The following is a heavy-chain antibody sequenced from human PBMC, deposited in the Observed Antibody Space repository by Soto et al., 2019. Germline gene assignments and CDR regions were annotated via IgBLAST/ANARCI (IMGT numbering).Heavy chain of an antibody. D-gene: IGHD5-12*01. Sequence: PSETLSLTCTVSGGSISSYYWSWIRQPPGKGLEWIGYIYYGGSTNYNPSLKSRVTISVDTSKNQFSLKLSSVTAADTAVYYCARVKGSLVATYYYYYGMDGWGQGTTVTVSS. J-gene: IGHJ6*02. CDR1: GGSISSYY. CDR2: IYYGGST. V-gene: IGHV4-59*01. CDR3: ARVKGSLVATYYYYYGMDG.